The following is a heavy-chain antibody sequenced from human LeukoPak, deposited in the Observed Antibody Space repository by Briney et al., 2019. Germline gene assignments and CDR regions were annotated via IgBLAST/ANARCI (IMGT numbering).Heavy chain of an antibody. CDR3: ARDGIQLWLPHNWFDP. CDR1: GYTFTSYY. Sequence: ASVKVSCKASGYTFTSYYMHWVRQAPGQGLEWMGIINPSGGSTSYAQKFQGRVTMTRDMSTSTVYMELSSLRSEDTAVYYCARDGIQLWLPHNWFDPWGQGTLVTVSS. J-gene: IGHJ5*02. V-gene: IGHV1-46*01. CDR2: INPSGGST. D-gene: IGHD5-18*01.